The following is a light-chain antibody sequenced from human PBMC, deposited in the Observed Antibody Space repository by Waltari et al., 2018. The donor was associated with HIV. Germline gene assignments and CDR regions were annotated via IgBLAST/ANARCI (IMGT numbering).Light chain of an antibody. J-gene: IGLJ3*02. Sequence: QSALTQPPSVSGAPGQRVTISCTGSSSNIGAGYDVHWYQQLPGTDPKLLIYGNSNRPSGVPDRFSGSKSGTSASLAITGLQAEDEADYYCQSYDSSLSPWVFGGGTKLTVL. CDR3: QSYDSSLSPWV. V-gene: IGLV1-40*01. CDR1: SSNIGAGYD. CDR2: GNS.